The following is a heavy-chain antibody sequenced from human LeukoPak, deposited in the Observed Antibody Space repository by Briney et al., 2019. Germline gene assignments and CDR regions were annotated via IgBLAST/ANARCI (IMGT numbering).Heavy chain of an antibody. CDR1: GFSFSNYW. D-gene: IGHD2-2*01. Sequence: GGSLRLSCAASGFSFSNYWMSWVRQAPGKGLEWVANIEEDASGQWFGDSVKGRFTISRDNGKNSLYLQMSSLRAEDTAMYYCARRSCSTPNCYAFESWGQGTMVTVSS. V-gene: IGHV3-7*01. CDR3: ARRSCSTPNCYAFES. CDR2: IEEDASGQ. J-gene: IGHJ3*02.